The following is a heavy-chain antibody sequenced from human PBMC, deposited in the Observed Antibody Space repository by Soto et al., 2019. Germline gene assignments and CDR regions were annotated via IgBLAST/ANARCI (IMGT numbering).Heavy chain of an antibody. D-gene: IGHD6-6*01. CDR2: FNPDNGNT. J-gene: IGHJ5*02. V-gene: IGHV1-3*01. CDR3: ARSIATGQLDP. CDR1: GYTFTRYT. Sequence: ASVKVSCKASGYTFTRYTMNWVRQALGQRLEWIGWFNPDNGNTKSSQKFQDRVIITRDTSASTAYMDLSSLRTEDTAVNYCARSIATGQLDPWGQGTLVTVSS.